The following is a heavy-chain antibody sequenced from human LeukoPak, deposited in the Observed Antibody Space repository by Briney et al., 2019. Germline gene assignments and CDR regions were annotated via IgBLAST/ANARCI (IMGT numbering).Heavy chain of an antibody. Sequence: GGPLRLSCAASGFTFDDYAIHWVRQAPGKGLEWVSGISWNSEIIGYADPVKGRFTISRDNAKNSLVLQMDSLRPEDTALYYCVRGSIDYWGQGTLVTVS. CDR3: VRGSIDY. V-gene: IGHV3-9*01. CDR2: ISWNSEII. CDR1: GFTFDDYA. J-gene: IGHJ4*02.